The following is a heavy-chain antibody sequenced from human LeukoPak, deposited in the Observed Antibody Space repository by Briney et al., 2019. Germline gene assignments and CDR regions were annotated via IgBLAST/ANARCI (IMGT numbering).Heavy chain of an antibody. CDR2: ISSSSSYI. V-gene: IGHV3-21*01. J-gene: IGHJ4*02. D-gene: IGHD5-18*01. CDR3: ARDLGSGYSYGFLDY. CDR1: GFIFSTYN. Sequence: GGSLRLSCAASGFIFSTYNMNWVRQAPGKGLEWVSSISSSSSYIYYADSVKGRFTISRDNAKNSLYLQMNSLRAEDTAVYYCARDLGSGYSYGFLDYWGQGTLVTVSS.